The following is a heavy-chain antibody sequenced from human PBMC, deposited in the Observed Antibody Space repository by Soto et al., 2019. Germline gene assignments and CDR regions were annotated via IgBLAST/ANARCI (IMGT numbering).Heavy chain of an antibody. CDR1: GFTFSSYA. J-gene: IGHJ4*02. CDR3: AKDQGAYCGGDCYSTN. V-gene: IGHV3-23*01. D-gene: IGHD2-21*02. CDR2: ISGSVGTT. Sequence: GGSLSLSCAASGFTFSSYAMSWVRQAPGKGLEWVSIISGSVGTTSYADSVKGRFTISRDNSKNTLSLQMNSLRAEDTAVYYCAKDQGAYCGGDCYSTNWGQGTLVTVSS.